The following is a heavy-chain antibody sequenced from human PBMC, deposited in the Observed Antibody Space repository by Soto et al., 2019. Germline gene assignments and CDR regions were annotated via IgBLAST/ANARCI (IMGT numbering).Heavy chain of an antibody. CDR2: ITPNSGVT. V-gene: IGHV1-2*02. CDR1: GYSFTGYY. D-gene: IGHD6-19*01. CDR3: ATNLFSSTSRVSDFDP. J-gene: IGHJ5*02. Sequence: QVQLVQSGAEMKKPGASVKISCKASGYSFTGYYMHWVRQAPGQGLEWMGWITPNSGVTNYAQRFHGRVTMTRDTSISTANLEVKRLPPDDTAVYYCATNLFSSTSRVSDFDPWGQGTLVIVSS.